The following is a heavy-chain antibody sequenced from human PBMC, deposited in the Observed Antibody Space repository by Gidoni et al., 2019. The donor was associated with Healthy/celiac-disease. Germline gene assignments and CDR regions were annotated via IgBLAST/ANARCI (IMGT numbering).Heavy chain of an antibody. D-gene: IGHD2-15*01. CDR3: AREVERAYCSGGSCYSDSDSGFGPRYYYGMDV. V-gene: IGHV1-2*04. J-gene: IGHJ6*02. CDR1: GYTFTGYY. Sequence: QVQLVQSGAEVKKPGASVKVSCKASGYTFTGYYMHWVRQAPGQGLEWMGWINPNSGGTNYAQKFQGWVTMTRDTSISTAYMELSRLRSDDTAVYYCAREVERAYCSGGSCYSDSDSGFGPRYYYGMDVWGQGTTVTVSS. CDR2: INPNSGGT.